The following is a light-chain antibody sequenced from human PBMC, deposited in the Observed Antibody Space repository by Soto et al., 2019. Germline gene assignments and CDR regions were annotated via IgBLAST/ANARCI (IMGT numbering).Light chain of an antibody. V-gene: IGLV2-14*03. CDR3: CSYTSEMTPYA. CDR2: GVT. CDR1: SSDIGAHDD. Sequence: QSVLTQPASVSGSPGQSITISCTGTSSDIGAHDDVSWYQQHPGKVPKLLIYGVTDRPSGISNRFSGSKSGDVASLTISGLQPEHEAKYYGCSYTSEMTPYAFGTGTKVTV. J-gene: IGLJ1*01.